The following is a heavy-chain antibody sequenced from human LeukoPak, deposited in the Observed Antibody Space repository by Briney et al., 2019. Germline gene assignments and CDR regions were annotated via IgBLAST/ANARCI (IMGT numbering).Heavy chain of an antibody. Sequence: GGSLRLSCVASGFSFSSFALNWVRQAPGKGLEWVAVISYDGSNKYYADSVKGRFTISRDNSKNTLYLQMDSLRAEDTAVYYCARARLGYGGAFDIWGQGTMVTVSS. J-gene: IGHJ3*02. CDR3: ARARLGYGGAFDI. CDR2: ISYDGSNK. V-gene: IGHV3-30*03. D-gene: IGHD3-10*01. CDR1: GFSFSSFA.